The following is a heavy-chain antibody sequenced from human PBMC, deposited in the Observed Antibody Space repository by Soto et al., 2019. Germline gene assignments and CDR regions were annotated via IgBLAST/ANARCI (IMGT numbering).Heavy chain of an antibody. J-gene: IGHJ4*02. CDR2: INRGGSNI. CDR3: ARDIRGAN. D-gene: IGHD3-10*01. V-gene: IGHV3-11*01. CDR1: GFTFTDHY. Sequence: QVQLVESGGGLVKPGGSLRLSCTASGFTFTDHYMTWIRQAPGKGLEWVSYINRGGSNIYYAASVRGRFTISRDNAKNSVYLQMSSLRAEDTAIYYCARDIRGANWGQGTLVIVSS.